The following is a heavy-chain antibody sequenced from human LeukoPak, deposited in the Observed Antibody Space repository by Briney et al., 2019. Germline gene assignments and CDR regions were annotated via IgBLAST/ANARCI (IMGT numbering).Heavy chain of an antibody. CDR1: GGSISSYY. V-gene: IGHV4-59*01. Sequence: PSETLSLTCTVSGGSISSYYWSWIRQPPGKGLEWIGYIYYSGSTSYNPSLKSRVTISVDTSKNQFSLKLSSVTAADTAVYYCAKGYSGSYGRFDYWGQGTLVTVSS. D-gene: IGHD1-26*01. J-gene: IGHJ4*02. CDR2: IYYSGST. CDR3: AKGYSGSYGRFDY.